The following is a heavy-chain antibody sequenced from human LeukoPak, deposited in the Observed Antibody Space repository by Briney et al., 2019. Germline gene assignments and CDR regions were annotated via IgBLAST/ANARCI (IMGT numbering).Heavy chain of an antibody. J-gene: IGHJ5*02. CDR2: IYYSGST. V-gene: IGHV4-59*01. CDR1: GGSISSYY. D-gene: IGHD6-13*01. Sequence: SETLSLTCTVSGGSISSYYWSWVRQPPRKGLEWIGFIYYSGSTNYNPSLKSRVTISVDTSKNEFSLKLSSVTAADTAVYYCARGGQQLVGWFDPWGQGTLVTVSS. CDR3: ARGGQQLVGWFDP.